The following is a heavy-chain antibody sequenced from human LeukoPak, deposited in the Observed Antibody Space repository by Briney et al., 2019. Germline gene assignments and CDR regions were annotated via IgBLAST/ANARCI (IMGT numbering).Heavy chain of an antibody. CDR1: GDSVSSNSAA. Sequence: SQTFSLTCAISGDSVSSNSAAWNWIRQSPSRGLEWLGRTYYRSKWYNDYAVPVKSRITINPDTSKNQFSLQLNSVTPEDTAVYYCARGPSHIAAAGTFDYWGQGTLVTVPS. J-gene: IGHJ4*02. CDR2: TYYRSKWYN. D-gene: IGHD6-13*01. V-gene: IGHV6-1*01. CDR3: ARGPSHIAAAGTFDY.